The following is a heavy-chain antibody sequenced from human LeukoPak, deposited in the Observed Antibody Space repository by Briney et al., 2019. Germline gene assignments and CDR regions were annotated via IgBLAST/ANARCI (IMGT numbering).Heavy chain of an antibody. CDR1: GFTFSSYA. J-gene: IGHJ6*02. CDR3: AKHPSPNYYYYYGMDV. CDR2: ISGSGGST. Sequence: GGSLRLSCAASGFTFSSYAMSWVRQAPGKGLEWVSAISGSGGSTYYADSVKGRFTISRDNSKNTLYLQMNSLRAEDTAVYYCAKHPSPNYYYYYGMDVWGQGTTVTVSS. V-gene: IGHV3-23*01.